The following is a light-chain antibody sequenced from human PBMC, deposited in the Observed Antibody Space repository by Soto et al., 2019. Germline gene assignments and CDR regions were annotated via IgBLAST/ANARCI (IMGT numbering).Light chain of an antibody. CDR2: EGS. J-gene: IGLJ2*01. Sequence: QSALTQPASVSGSPGQSITISCTGTSSDVGSHNLVSWYQQHPGKAPKLVIYEGSKRPSGVSNRFSGSKSGNTASLTISGLQAEDEADYYCCSYATTTLFGGGTKLTVL. CDR1: SSDVGSHNL. CDR3: CSYATTTL. V-gene: IGLV2-23*01.